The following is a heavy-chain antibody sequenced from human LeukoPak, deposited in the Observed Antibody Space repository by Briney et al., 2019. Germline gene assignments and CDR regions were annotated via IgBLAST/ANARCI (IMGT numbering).Heavy chain of an antibody. CDR2: IYHSGST. D-gene: IGHD6-6*01. J-gene: IGHJ5*02. Sequence: PSETLSLTCTVSGYSISSGYYWGWIRQPPGKGLEWIGSIYHSGSTYYNPSLKSRVTISVDTSKNQFSLKLSSVTAADTAVYYCARDLIPRIAARRVRWFDPWGQGTLVTVSS. CDR1: GYSISSGYY. V-gene: IGHV4-38-2*02. CDR3: ARDLIPRIAARRVRWFDP.